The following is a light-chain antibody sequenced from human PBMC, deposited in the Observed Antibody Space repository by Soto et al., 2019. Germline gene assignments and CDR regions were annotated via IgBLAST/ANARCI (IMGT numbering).Light chain of an antibody. CDR2: GAS. CDR1: HSGSSN. J-gene: IGKJ1*01. V-gene: IGKV3-15*01. Sequence: EIVITQSLATLSLSPGERATLSCRPSHSGSSNLAWYQQKPGQAPRLLIYGASTRATGIPARFSGSGSGTEFTLTISSLQSEDFAVYYCQQYKNWPPWTFGQGT. CDR3: QQYKNWPPWT.